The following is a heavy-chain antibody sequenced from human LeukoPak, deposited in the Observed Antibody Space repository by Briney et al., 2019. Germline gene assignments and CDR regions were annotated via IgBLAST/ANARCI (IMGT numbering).Heavy chain of an antibody. V-gene: IGHV4-59*01. CDR3: AREAGHSSSWFDD. J-gene: IGHJ4*02. CDR2: TFYSGTT. CDR1: GGSTSSYY. Sequence: SETRSPTSTVSGGSTSSYYWSWVRQPPGKGLEWNGYTFYSGTTNYNPSLRSRVTISVDTSKNQFSLKVKAVTAADTAVYFCAREAGHSSSWFDDWGQGTLVTVSS. D-gene: IGHD6-13*01.